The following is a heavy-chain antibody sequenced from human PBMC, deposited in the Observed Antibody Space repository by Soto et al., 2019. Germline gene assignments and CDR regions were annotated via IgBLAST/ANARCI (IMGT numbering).Heavy chain of an antibody. J-gene: IGHJ3*02. Sequence: QVQLQESGPRLVKPSETLSLTCTVSGGSITSDYWSWIRQSPGKGLEWIGYIYSRGNTNYHPSLKSRVTISVDTSKPHFSLNLSSVTTAYTGVYYVARGRPRDCYHSGHSDFDIWGQWTMVTVSS. CDR2: IYSRGNT. CDR3: ARGRPRDCYHSGHSDFDI. CDR1: GGSITSDY. D-gene: IGHD2-21*01. V-gene: IGHV4-59*01.